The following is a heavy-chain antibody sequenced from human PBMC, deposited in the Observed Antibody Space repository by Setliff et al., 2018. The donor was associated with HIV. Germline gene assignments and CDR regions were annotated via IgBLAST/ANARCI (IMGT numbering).Heavy chain of an antibody. V-gene: IGHV3-23*01. Sequence: GGSLRLSCAASGFTFSSYAMGWVRQAAGKGLEWVSTIGAVGSPTHYAESVKGRFTISKDKSKNTLYLQMSSLRDEDTAVYYCAKVLEFGIDAFDIWGQGTVVTVS. CDR1: GFTFSSYA. CDR3: AKVLEFGIDAFDI. CDR2: IGAVGSPT. D-gene: IGHD3-10*01. J-gene: IGHJ3*02.